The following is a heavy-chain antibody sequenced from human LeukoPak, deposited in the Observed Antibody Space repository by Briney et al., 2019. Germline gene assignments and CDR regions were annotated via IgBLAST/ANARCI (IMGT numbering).Heavy chain of an antibody. Sequence: ASVKVSCKASGYTFTGYYMHWVRQAPGQGLEWMGWINPNSGGTNYAQKFQGRVTMTRDTSISTAYMELSRLRSDDTAVYYCARDPVNKWEEVDHWGQGTLVTVSS. J-gene: IGHJ4*02. CDR2: INPNSGGT. V-gene: IGHV1-2*02. CDR3: ARDPVNKWEEVDH. D-gene: IGHD1-26*01. CDR1: GYTFTGYY.